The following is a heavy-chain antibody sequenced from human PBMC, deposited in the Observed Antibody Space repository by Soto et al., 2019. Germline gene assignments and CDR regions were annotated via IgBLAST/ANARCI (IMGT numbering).Heavy chain of an antibody. Sequence: SETLSLTCAVSGGSISSSNWWSWVRQPPGKGLEWIGEIYHSGSTNYNPSLKSRVTISVDKSKNQFSLKLSSVTAADTAVYYCARDILTGRMGMDVWGQGTTVTVSS. D-gene: IGHD3-9*01. J-gene: IGHJ6*02. CDR1: GGSISSSNW. V-gene: IGHV4-4*02. CDR3: ARDILTGRMGMDV. CDR2: IYHSGST.